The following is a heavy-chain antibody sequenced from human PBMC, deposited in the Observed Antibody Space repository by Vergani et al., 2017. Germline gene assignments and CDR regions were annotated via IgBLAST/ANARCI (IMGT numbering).Heavy chain of an antibody. J-gene: IGHJ5*02. D-gene: IGHD3-10*01. CDR1: GDSISSGYY. Sequence: QVQLQESGPGLVQPSETLSLTCAVSGDSISSGYYWGWIRQPPGKGLEWIGSIYHSGSTYYNPSLKSRFTISVDTSKNQFSLKLSSVTAADTAAYYCARHCYYDSGSYYSNSFDPWGQRTLVTFSS. CDR3: ARHCYYDSGSYYSNSFDP. V-gene: IGHV4-38-2*01. CDR2: IYHSGST.